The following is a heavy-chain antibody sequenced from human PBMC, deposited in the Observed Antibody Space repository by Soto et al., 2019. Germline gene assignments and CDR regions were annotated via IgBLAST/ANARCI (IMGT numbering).Heavy chain of an antibody. V-gene: IGHV3-23*01. CDR2: ISATGGST. J-gene: IGHJ5*02. CDR1: GFTFSNDA. Sequence: GVSLRLSCAASGFTFSNDAMSWVRQAPGKGLEWVSGISATGGSTYYADSVKGRFTISRDNSRNTLYLQMNGLRAEDTAFYYCEKCGYCPSISCPRWFDPWGQGTLVTVSS. CDR3: EKCGYCPSISCPRWFDP. D-gene: IGHD2-2*01.